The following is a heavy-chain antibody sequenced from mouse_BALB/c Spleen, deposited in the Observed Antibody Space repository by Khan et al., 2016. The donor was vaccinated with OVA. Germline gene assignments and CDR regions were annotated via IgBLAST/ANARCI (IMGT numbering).Heavy chain of an antibody. J-gene: IGHJ3*01. Sequence: EVELVESGGDLVKPGGSLKLSCAASGFTFSSYSMSCVRQTPDKRLEWVATISSGGDYTYYPDNVKGRFTISRDNAKNTLYLQMSSLKSEDTAMYFCASHLTGSFAYWGQGTLVTVSA. D-gene: IGHD4-1*01. CDR1: GFTFSSYS. CDR3: ASHLTGSFAY. V-gene: IGHV5-6*01. CDR2: ISSGGDYT.